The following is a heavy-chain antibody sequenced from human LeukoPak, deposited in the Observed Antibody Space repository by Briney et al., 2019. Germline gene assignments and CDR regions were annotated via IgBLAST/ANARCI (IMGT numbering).Heavy chain of an antibody. Sequence: SETLSLTCTVSGGSISSGYYWGWIRQPPGKGLEWIGSIYHSGSTYYNPSLKSRVTISVDTSKNQFSLKLSSVTAADTAVYYCAREGVNSAFDIWGQGTMVTVSS. CDR3: AREGVNSAFDI. D-gene: IGHD3-10*01. CDR2: IYHSGST. J-gene: IGHJ3*02. V-gene: IGHV4-38-2*02. CDR1: GGSISSGYY.